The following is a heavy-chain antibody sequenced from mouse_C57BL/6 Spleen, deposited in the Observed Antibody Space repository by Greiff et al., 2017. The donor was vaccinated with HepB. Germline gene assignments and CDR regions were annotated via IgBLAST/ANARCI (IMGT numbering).Heavy chain of an antibody. V-gene: IGHV1-15*01. Sequence: VQLQQSGAELVRPGASVTLSCKASGYTFTDYEMHWVKQTPVHGLEWIGAIDPETGGTAYNQKFKGKAILTADKSSSTAYMELRSLTSEDSAVYYCTGDYGSRKFAYWGQGTLVTVSA. J-gene: IGHJ3*01. CDR3: TGDYGSRKFAY. CDR2: IDPETGGT. D-gene: IGHD1-1*01. CDR1: GYTFTDYE.